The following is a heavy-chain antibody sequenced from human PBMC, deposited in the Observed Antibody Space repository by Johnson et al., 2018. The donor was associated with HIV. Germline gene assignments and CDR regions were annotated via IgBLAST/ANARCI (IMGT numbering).Heavy chain of an antibody. D-gene: IGHD6-19*01. V-gene: IGHV3-30*18. CDR2: VTYDGSKK. CDR1: GFTFSNYA. Sequence: QVQLVESGGGVVRPGTSLRLSCAASGFTFSNYAIHWVRQAPGKGLEWVAFVTYDGSKKYYADSVKGRFTISRDNSKNTLYLQMNSLRAEDTALYYCAKSTQASIVREAGPYGAFDIWGQGTMVTVSS. CDR3: AKSTQASIVREAGPYGAFDI. J-gene: IGHJ3*02.